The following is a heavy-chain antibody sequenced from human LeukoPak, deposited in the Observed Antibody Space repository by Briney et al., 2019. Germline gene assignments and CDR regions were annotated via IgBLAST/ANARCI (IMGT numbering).Heavy chain of an antibody. J-gene: IGHJ4*02. V-gene: IGHV3-43*01. D-gene: IGHD1-26*01. CDR1: GFSFDEYT. CDR3: AKDIGSGSYSYYFDY. Sequence: GGSLRLSCSASGFSFDEYTMHWVRHAPGKGLEWVSLIHWNAASSYYADSVRGRFTISRDNSKNTLYLQMNSLRAEDTAVYYCAKDIGSGSYSYYFDYWGQGTLVTVSS. CDR2: IHWNAASS.